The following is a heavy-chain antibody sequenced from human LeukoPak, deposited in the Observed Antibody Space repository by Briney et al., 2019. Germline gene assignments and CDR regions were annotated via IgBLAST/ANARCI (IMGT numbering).Heavy chain of an antibody. CDR3: AKSTYYYDTFVNAFDL. CDR1: GFTFSSYS. Sequence: PGGSLRLSCAASGFTFSSYSMNWVRQAPGKGLEWIGSIYYGGSTYYNASLRSRVTTSVDTSKNQFSLKLSSVTAADTAVYYCAKSTYYYDTFVNAFDLWGQGTVVTVSS. J-gene: IGHJ3*01. D-gene: IGHD3-22*01. CDR2: IYYGGST. V-gene: IGHV4-39*07.